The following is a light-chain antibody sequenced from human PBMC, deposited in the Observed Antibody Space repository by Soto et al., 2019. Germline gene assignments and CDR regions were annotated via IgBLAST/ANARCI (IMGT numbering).Light chain of an antibody. CDR2: DAS. V-gene: IGKV3-11*01. J-gene: IGKJ1*01. Sequence: EILLTQSPATLSLSPGERATLSCRASQSLNNYLGWYQQKPGQAPRLLISDASNRATGIPARFSGSGSETDFTLTISSLEPEDSAVYYCQHRIHWWTFGQGTKVDI. CDR1: QSLNNY. CDR3: QHRIHWWT.